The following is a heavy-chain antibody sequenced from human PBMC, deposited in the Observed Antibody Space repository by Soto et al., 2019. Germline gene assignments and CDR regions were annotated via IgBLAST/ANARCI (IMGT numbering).Heavy chain of an antibody. J-gene: IGHJ4*02. CDR1: GDSISSGGYY. V-gene: IGHV4-31*03. D-gene: IGHD3-22*01. Sequence: KPSETLSLTCTVAGDSISSGGYYWSWIRQHPGKGPEWIGFIYNSGSTFYNPSLKSRVTISLDTSKNQLSLKVNSVTAADTAVYYCAKSPGMYYYDSSGYYHYDYWGQGTLVTVSS. CDR2: IYNSGST. CDR3: AKSPGMYYYDSSGYYHYDY.